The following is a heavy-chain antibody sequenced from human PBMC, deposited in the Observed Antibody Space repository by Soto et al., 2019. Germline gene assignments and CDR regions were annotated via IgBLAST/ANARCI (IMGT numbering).Heavy chain of an antibody. D-gene: IGHD3-22*01. V-gene: IGHV4-39*01. Sequence: KTSETLSLTCTVSGGSISSSSYYWGWIRQPPGKGLEWIGSIYYSGSTYYNPSLKSRVTISVDTSKNQFSLKLSSVTAADTAVYYCARTYTYYYDSSGPYYFDYWGQGTLVTVSS. CDR3: ARTYTYYYDSSGPYYFDY. CDR1: GGSISSSSYY. J-gene: IGHJ4*02. CDR2: IYYSGST.